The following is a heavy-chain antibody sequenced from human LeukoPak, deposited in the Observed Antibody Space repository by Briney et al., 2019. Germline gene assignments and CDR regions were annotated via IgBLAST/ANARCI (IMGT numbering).Heavy chain of an antibody. CDR2: IIPILGIA. CDR3: ASSGDIPNPFDY. D-gene: IGHD5-12*01. Sequence: SVKVSCKASGGNFSSYAISWVRQAPGQGLERMGRIIPILGIANYAQKFQGRVTITADKSTSTAYMELSSLRSEDTAVYYCASSGDIPNPFDYWGQGTLVTVSS. J-gene: IGHJ4*02. CDR1: GGNFSSYA. V-gene: IGHV1-69*04.